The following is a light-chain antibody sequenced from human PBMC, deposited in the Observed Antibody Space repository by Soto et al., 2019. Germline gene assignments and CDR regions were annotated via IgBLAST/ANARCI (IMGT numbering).Light chain of an antibody. V-gene: IGLV1-40*01. J-gene: IGLJ2*01. CDR2: GNS. CDR3: QSYDSSLSGVV. Sequence: QSVLTQPPSVSGAPGQRVTISCTGSSSNIGAGYVVHWYQQLPGTAPKLLIYGNSNRPSGVPDRISGSKSGTSASLAITGLQAEDEADYYCQSYDSSLSGVVFGGGTKLTVL. CDR1: SSNIGAGYV.